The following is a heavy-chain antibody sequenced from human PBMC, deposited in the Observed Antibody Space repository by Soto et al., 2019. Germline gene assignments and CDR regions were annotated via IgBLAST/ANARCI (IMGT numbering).Heavy chain of an antibody. J-gene: IGHJ6*03. CDR1: GFSLSTSGMC. D-gene: IGHD4-17*01. CDR3: ARANGTVTTWGRYYYYMDV. Sequence: SGPTLVKPTQTLTLTCTFSGFSLSTSGMCVSWIRQPPGKALEWLARIDWDDDKYYSTSLKTRLTISKDTSKNQVVLTMNNMDPVDTATYYCARANGTVTTWGRYYYYMDVWGKGTTVTVSS. CDR2: IDWDDDK. V-gene: IGHV2-70*11.